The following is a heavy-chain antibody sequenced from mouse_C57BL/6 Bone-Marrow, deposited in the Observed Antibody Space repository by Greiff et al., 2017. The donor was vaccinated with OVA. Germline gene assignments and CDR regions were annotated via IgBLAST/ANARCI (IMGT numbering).Heavy chain of an antibody. V-gene: IGHV1-81*01. J-gene: IGHJ1*03. Sequence: QVQLQQSGAELARPGASVKLSCKASGYTFTSYGISWVKQRTGQGLEWIGEIYPRSGNTYYNEKFKGKATLTADKSSSTAYMELRSLTSEDSAVYYCAIYCGSSYGWYFDVWGTGTTVTVSS. CDR1: GYTFTSYG. CDR3: AIYCGSSYGWYFDV. D-gene: IGHD1-1*01. CDR2: IYPRSGNT.